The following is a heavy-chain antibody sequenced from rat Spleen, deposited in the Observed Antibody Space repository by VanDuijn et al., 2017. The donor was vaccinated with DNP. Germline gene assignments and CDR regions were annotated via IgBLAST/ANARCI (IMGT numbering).Heavy chain of an antibody. CDR3: ARHYGGYLYFFDY. CDR1: GFTFRDYY. Sequence: EVQLVESGGGLVQPGNSLKLSCAASGFTFRDYYMAWVRQAPKKGLEWVASIIYDGTSTYYGDSVKGRFTISRDNAKSTLYLQMNSLRSEDTATYYCARHYGGYLYFFDYWGHGVMVTVSS. V-gene: IGHV5-22*01. CDR2: IIYDGTST. J-gene: IGHJ2*01. D-gene: IGHD1-11*01.